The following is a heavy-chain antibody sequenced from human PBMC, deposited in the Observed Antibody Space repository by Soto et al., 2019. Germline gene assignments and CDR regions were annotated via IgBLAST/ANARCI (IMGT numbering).Heavy chain of an antibody. CDR3: AGDQADSSGYVGLGGMDV. V-gene: IGHV3-30-3*01. D-gene: IGHD3-22*01. CDR1: GFTFSSYA. Sequence: QVQLVESGGGVVQPGRSLRLSCAASGFTFSSYAMHWVRQAPGKGLEWVAVISYDGSNKYYADSVKGRFTISRDNSKNTLDLQMNSLRSEDTAVYYCAGDQADSSGYVGLGGMDVWGQGTTVTVSS. J-gene: IGHJ6*02. CDR2: ISYDGSNK.